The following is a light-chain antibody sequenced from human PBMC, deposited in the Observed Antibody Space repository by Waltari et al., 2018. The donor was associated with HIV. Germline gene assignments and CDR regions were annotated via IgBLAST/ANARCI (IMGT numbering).Light chain of an antibody. CDR1: TSDIAGYHY. V-gene: IGLV2-14*03. CDR2: DVS. J-gene: IGLJ2*01. Sequence: QSALAQPASVSGSLGQSIAIPCTGSTSDIAGYHYVSWYQQHAGTSPKLLIYDVSQRPSGVSDRFSGSRSGNTASLTISRLQTDDEADYFCSSYTTTGTYVVFGGGTKVSVL. CDR3: SSYTTTGTYVV.